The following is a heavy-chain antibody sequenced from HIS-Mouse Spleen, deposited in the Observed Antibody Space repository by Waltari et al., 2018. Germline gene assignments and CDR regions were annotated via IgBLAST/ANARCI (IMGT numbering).Heavy chain of an antibody. CDR1: GFTFSGSA. D-gene: IGHD1-26*01. J-gene: IGHJ4*02. CDR2: IRRKANSYAT. Sequence: EVQLVESGGGLVQPGGSLKLSCAASGFTFSGSAMHWVRQASGKGRGWVGRIRRKANSYATAYAASVKGRFTISRDDSKNTAYLQMNSLKTEDTAVYYCTRHSVGAALGYWGQGTLVTVSS. V-gene: IGHV3-73*01. CDR3: TRHSVGAALGY.